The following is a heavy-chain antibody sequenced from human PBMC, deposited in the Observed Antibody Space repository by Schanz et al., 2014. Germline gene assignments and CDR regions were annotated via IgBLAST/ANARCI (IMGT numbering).Heavy chain of an antibody. CDR2: IIPILDVG. CDR3: ARGTMPGTFDI. V-gene: IGHV1-69*09. D-gene: IGHD2-2*01. J-gene: IGHJ3*02. CDR1: GYTFTSYS. Sequence: QVQLVQSGAEVKKPGASVKVSCKASGYTFTSYSMHWVRQAPGQGLEWMGRIIPILDVGNYAQQFQGRVTFTADKSTSTAYMELSSLRYEDTALYYCARGTMPGTFDIWGQGTMVTVSS.